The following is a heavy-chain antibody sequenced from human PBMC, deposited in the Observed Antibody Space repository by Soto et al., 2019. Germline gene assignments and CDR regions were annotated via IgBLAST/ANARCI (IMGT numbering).Heavy chain of an antibody. V-gene: IGHV3-23*01. Sequence: GGSLRLSCAASGFTFSSYAMSWVRQAPGKGLGWVSAISGSGGSTYYADSVKGRFTISRDNSKNTLYLQMNSLRAEDTAVYYCAKVIIAWPDAFDIWGQGTMVTVSS. D-gene: IGHD3-10*01. CDR1: GFTFSSYA. CDR2: ISGSGGST. CDR3: AKVIIAWPDAFDI. J-gene: IGHJ3*02.